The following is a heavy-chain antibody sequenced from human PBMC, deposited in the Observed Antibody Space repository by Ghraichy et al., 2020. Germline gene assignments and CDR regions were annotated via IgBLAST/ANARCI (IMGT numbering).Heavy chain of an antibody. Sequence: SETLSLTCAVYGGPFTGYYWSWVRQPPGQGLEWIGEINHSGTTIYNPSLKGRVTISVDTSKNQFSLRLTSLTAADTAVYYCASLGRITIGQLVRTEEWGQGTLVTVSS. CDR3: ASLGRITIGQLVRTEE. V-gene: IGHV4-34*01. CDR2: INHSGTT. CDR1: GGPFTGYY. J-gene: IGHJ4*02. D-gene: IGHD6-6*01.